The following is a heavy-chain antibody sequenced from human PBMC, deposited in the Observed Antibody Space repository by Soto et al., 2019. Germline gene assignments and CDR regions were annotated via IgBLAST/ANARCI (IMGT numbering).Heavy chain of an antibody. CDR3: AREGGYDPRYFDY. CDR1: GGTFSSYT. Sequence: SVKVSCKASGGTFSSYTISWVRQAPGQGLEWMGRIIPILGIANYAQKFQGRVTITADKSTSTAYMELSSLRSEDTAVYYCAREGGYDPRYFDYWGQGILVTSPQ. J-gene: IGHJ4*02. CDR2: IIPILGIA. V-gene: IGHV1-69*04. D-gene: IGHD5-12*01.